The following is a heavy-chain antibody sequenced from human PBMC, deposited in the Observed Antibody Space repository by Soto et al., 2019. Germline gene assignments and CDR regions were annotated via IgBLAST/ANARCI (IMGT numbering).Heavy chain of an antibody. CDR3: ARYEPVVAGSSGMYV. CDR2: ISAYNGNT. J-gene: IGHJ6*02. V-gene: IGHV1-18*01. D-gene: IGHD6-19*01. CDR1: GYTFTSYG. Sequence: QVQLVQSGAEGKKPVASVKVSCKSSGYTFTSYGISGVRQAPGQGSEWMGWISAYNGNTNYAQRLQGRVTMTTDTATSTAYRELRSLRSDDTALYYCARYEPVVAGSSGMYVWGQGTTVTVSS.